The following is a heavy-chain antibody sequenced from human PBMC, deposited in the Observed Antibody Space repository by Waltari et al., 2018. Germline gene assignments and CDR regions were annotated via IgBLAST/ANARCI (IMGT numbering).Heavy chain of an antibody. CDR2: ISSSSSYI. J-gene: IGHJ6*02. CDR3: ARAEYCSGGSCYSPYYGMDV. D-gene: IGHD2-15*01. CDR1: GFTFSSYS. Sequence: EVQLVESGGGLVKPGGSLRLSCAASGFTFSSYSMNWVRQAPGKGLEWVSSISSSSSYIYDADSVKGRFTISRDNAKNSLYLQMNSLRAEDTAVYYCARAEYCSGGSCYSPYYGMDVWGQGTTVTVSS. V-gene: IGHV3-21*01.